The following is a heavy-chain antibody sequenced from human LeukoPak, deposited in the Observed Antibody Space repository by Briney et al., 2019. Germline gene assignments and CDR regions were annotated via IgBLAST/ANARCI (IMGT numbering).Heavy chain of an antibody. CDR2: IYYSGST. CDR1: GGSTSSYY. Sequence: SETLSLTCTVSGGSTSSYYWSWIRQPLGKGLEWIGYIYYSGSTYYRPSLKSRVTISVDTSKNQFSLKLSSVTAADTAVYYCATSGWYLLPGVYWGQGTLVTVSS. J-gene: IGHJ4*02. D-gene: IGHD6-19*01. V-gene: IGHV4-59*08. CDR3: ATSGWYLLPGVY.